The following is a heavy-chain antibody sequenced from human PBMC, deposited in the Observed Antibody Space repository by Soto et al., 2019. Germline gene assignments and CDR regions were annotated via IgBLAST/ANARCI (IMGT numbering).Heavy chain of an antibody. CDR3: AREGGYGDYQDAAFDI. J-gene: IGHJ3*02. Sequence: ASVKVSCKASGYTFSNSGISWVRQAPGQGLEWLGWINGDNGNTNYAQHLQGRVTLTTDTSTSTAYMDLRSLRPDDTAVYYCAREGGYGDYQDAAFDIWGQGTLVTVSS. V-gene: IGHV1-18*01. CDR2: INGDNGNT. D-gene: IGHD4-17*01. CDR1: GYTFSNSG.